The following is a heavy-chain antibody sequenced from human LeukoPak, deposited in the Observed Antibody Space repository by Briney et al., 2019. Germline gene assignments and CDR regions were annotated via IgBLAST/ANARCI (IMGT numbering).Heavy chain of an antibody. V-gene: IGHV3-30*04. D-gene: IGHD3-3*01. CDR2: ISYDGSNK. J-gene: IGHJ4*02. CDR1: GFTFSSYA. Sequence: GGSLRLSCAASGFTFSSYAMHWVRQAPGKGLEWVAVISYDGSNKYYADSVKGRFTISRDNSKSTLYLQMNSLRAEDTAVYYCARDKGYDFWSGYYGLDYWGQGTLVTVSS. CDR3: ARDKGYDFWSGYYGLDY.